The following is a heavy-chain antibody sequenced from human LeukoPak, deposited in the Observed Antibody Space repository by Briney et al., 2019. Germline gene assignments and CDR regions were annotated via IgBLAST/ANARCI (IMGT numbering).Heavy chain of an antibody. D-gene: IGHD5-18*01. CDR1: GGSISSGSYY. Sequence: SETLSLTCTVSGGSISSGSYYWSWIRQPAGKGLEWIGRIYTSGSTNYNPSLKSRVSISADTSKNQFSLKLSSVTAADTAVYYCANTAMGVDYWGQGTLVTVSS. CDR2: IYTSGST. J-gene: IGHJ4*02. CDR3: ANTAMGVDY. V-gene: IGHV4-61*02.